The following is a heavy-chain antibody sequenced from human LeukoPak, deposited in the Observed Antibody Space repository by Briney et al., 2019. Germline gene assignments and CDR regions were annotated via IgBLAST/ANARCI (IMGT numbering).Heavy chain of an antibody. J-gene: IGHJ4*02. Sequence: GGSLRLSCAASGFTFSSYSMNWVRQAPGKGLEWVSSISSSSSYIYYADSVKGRFTISRDNSKNTVYLQMNSLRGEDTAVYYCAKSGIAAAGQRGYFDYWGQGTLVTVSS. D-gene: IGHD6-13*01. CDR3: AKSGIAAAGQRGYFDY. V-gene: IGHV3-21*01. CDR1: GFTFSSYS. CDR2: ISSSSSYI.